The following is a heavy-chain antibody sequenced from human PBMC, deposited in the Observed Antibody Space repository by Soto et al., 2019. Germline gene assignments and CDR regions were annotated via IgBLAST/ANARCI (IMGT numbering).Heavy chain of an antibody. D-gene: IGHD2-8*01. CDR3: VRSPQMARGNDYGLDV. CDR1: GVSLNTADTW. V-gene: IGHV4-30-4*01. Sequence: QVQLQESGSGVVKPSQSLSLTCTVSGVSLNTADTWWSWIRQSPGKGLEFIGYYHSGGSTYYDASFRSRVLISADTSNGQFSLNLGSVTVAATAVYFCVRSPQMARGNDYGLDVWGQGTPVTVSS. J-gene: IGHJ6*02. CDR2: YHSGGST.